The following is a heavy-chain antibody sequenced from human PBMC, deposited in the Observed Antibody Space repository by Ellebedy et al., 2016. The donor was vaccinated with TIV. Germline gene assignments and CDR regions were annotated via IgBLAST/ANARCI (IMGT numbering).Heavy chain of an antibody. D-gene: IGHD3-22*01. J-gene: IGHJ5*02. CDR2: INHSGST. CDR3: ARENGSGYYWFDP. CDR1: GGSLSGYS. V-gene: IGHV4-34*01. Sequence: SQTLSLTCAVYGGSLSGYSWSWIRQPPGKGLEWIGEINHSGSTNYNPSLKSRVTVSADTSKDQFSLKLTSVTAADTAVYYCARENGSGYYWFDPWGQGAPVTVSS.